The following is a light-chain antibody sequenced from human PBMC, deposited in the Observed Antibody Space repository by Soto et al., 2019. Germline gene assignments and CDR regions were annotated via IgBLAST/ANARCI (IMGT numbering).Light chain of an antibody. CDR2: QGT. CDR1: SSDIAIYNF. Sequence: QSALTQPASVSGSPGQSITISCTGTSSDIAIYNFVSWYQQHPGKAPRLMIFQGTNRPSGVSTRFSGSKSGNTASLTISGLQAEDEADYYCSSYTDSTDYVFGTGTKVTVL. V-gene: IGLV2-14*01. CDR3: SSYTDSTDYV. J-gene: IGLJ1*01.